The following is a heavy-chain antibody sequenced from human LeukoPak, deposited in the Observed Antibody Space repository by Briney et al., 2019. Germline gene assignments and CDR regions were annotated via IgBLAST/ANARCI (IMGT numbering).Heavy chain of an antibody. Sequence: SETLSLTSTVSGGSISSSSYYWGWIRQPPGKGLEWIGSIYYSGSTYYNPSLKSRVTISVDTSKNQFSLKLSSVTAADTAVYYCARQAYSSSWYQGYYYYYYMDVWGKGTTVTVSS. CDR1: GGSISSSSYY. D-gene: IGHD6-13*01. J-gene: IGHJ6*03. V-gene: IGHV4-39*01. CDR2: IYYSGST. CDR3: ARQAYSSSWYQGYYYYYYMDV.